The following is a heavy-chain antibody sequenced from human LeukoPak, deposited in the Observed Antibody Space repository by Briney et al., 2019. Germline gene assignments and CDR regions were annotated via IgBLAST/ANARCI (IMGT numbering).Heavy chain of an antibody. CDR1: GYTLTELA. D-gene: IGHD2-21*01. V-gene: IGHV1-24*01. Sequence: ASVKVSCKVSGYTLTELAMHWVRQAPGKGLEWIGGFDLEKGETIYTQQLQGRLTMTEDTSTDTAYMELSSLTSEDTAVYYCATPLGPLGLIPYYFDYWGQGTLVTVSS. CDR2: FDLEKGET. J-gene: IGHJ4*02. CDR3: ATPLGPLGLIPYYFDY.